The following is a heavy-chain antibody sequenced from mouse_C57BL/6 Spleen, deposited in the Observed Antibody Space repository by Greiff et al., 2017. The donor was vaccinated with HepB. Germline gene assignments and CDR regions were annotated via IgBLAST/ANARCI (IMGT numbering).Heavy chain of an antibody. CDR2: ISSGSSTI. V-gene: IGHV5-17*01. J-gene: IGHJ2*01. Sequence: VKPVASGGGLVKPGGSLKLSCAASGFTFSDYGMHWVRQAPEKGLEWVAYISSGSSTIYYADTVKGRFTISRDNAKNTLFLQMTSLRSEDPAMYYCERTDDYFDYWGQGTTLTVSS. CDR3: ERTDDYFDY. D-gene: IGHD2-3*01. CDR1: GFTFSDYG.